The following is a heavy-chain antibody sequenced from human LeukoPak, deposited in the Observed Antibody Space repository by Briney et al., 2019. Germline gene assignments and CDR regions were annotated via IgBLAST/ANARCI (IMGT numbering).Heavy chain of an antibody. Sequence: PGGSLRLSCAASGFTFSSYGMHWVRQAPGKGLEWVAVIWYDGSNKYYADSVKGRFITSRDNSKNTLYLQMNSLRAEDTAVYYCASYEQSVSNWYFDLWGRGTLATVSP. V-gene: IGHV3-33*03. J-gene: IGHJ2*01. D-gene: IGHD3-16*01. CDR3: ASYEQSVSNWYFDL. CDR1: GFTFSSYG. CDR2: IWYDGSNK.